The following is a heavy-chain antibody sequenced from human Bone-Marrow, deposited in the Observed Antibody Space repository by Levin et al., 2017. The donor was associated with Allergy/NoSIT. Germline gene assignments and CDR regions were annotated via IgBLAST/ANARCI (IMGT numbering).Heavy chain of an antibody. CDR1: GFTFSSYA. D-gene: IGHD6-13*01. CDR3: AKLSRHTLDSSSWYPHGMDV. J-gene: IGHJ6*02. CDR2: ISGSGGST. Sequence: PGGSLRLSCAASGFTFSSYAMSWVRQAPGKGLEWVSAISGSGGSTYYADSVKGRFTISRDNSKNTLYLQMNSLRAEDTAVYYCAKLSRHTLDSSSWYPHGMDVWGQGTTVTVSS. V-gene: IGHV3-23*01.